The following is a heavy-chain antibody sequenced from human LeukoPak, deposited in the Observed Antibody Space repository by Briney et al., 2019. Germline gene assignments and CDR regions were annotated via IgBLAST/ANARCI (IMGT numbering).Heavy chain of an antibody. CDR3: AKSGYSSGWFRAFDI. Sequence: PGGSPRLSCATSGFIFNYYAMSWVRQAPGKGLEWVSRISGSDGSTYYADSVKGRFSISRDNSKKTLFLQMNSLRAEDTAVYYCAKSGYSSGWFRAFDIWGQGTLVTVSS. D-gene: IGHD6-19*01. V-gene: IGHV3-23*01. CDR2: ISGSDGST. CDR1: GFIFNYYA. J-gene: IGHJ3*02.